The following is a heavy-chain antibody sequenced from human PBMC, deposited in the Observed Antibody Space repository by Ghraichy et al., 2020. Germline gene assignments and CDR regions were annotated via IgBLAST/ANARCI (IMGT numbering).Heavy chain of an antibody. CDR2: IGYGGNT. D-gene: IGHD2-2*01. V-gene: IGHV3-23*01. CDR3: ATRGVPAASYYFDY. Sequence: GGSRRLSCAASGFTFSNYAMNWVRQAPGRGLEWGSFIGYGGNTYYADSVQGRFPISRDNSKNTLYLQMSSLRAEDTGVYFCATRGVPAASYYFDYWGQGTLVTVSS. J-gene: IGHJ4*02. CDR1: GFTFSNYA.